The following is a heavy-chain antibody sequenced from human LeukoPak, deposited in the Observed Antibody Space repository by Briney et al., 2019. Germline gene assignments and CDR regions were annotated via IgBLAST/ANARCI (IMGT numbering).Heavy chain of an antibody. V-gene: IGHV3-21*01. Sequence: GGSLRLSCAASGFTFSSYSMNWVRQAPGKWLEWVSSISRSSDYTYYADSVKGRFTISRDNAKNSLYLQMNSLRAEDTAVYYCAVAGLSYWYFDLWGRGTLVTVSS. CDR1: GFTFSSYS. J-gene: IGHJ2*01. CDR2: ISRSSDYT. CDR3: AVAGLSYWYFDL. D-gene: IGHD6-19*01.